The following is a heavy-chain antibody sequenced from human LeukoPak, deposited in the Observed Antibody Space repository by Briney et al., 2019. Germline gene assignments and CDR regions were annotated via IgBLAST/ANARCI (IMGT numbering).Heavy chain of an antibody. V-gene: IGHV3-7*04. CDR3: VRGDWYFES. CDR1: GFNFSDSR. D-gene: IGHD2-21*01. Sequence: GGSLRLSCATSGFNFSDSRMTWVRHAPGKGLQWVANVNRDGTEKHFLDSVEGRFTISRDNANKALYLQMSSLTPQDTAVYFCVRGDWYFESWGQGALVTVSS. CDR2: VNRDGTEK. J-gene: IGHJ4*02.